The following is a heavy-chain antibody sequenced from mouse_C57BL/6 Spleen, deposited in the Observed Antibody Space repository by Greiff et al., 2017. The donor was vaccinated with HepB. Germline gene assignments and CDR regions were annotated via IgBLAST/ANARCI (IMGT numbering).Heavy chain of an antibody. CDR1: GFTFSSYG. CDR3: ARHYGSSPYYFDY. D-gene: IGHD1-1*01. CDR2: ISSGGSYT. Sequence: EVKLMESGGDLVKPGGSLKLSCAASGFTFSSYGMSWVRQTPDKRLEWVATISSGGSYTYYPDSVKGRFTISRDNAKNTLYLQMSSLKSEDTAMYYCARHYGSSPYYFDYWGQGTTLTVSS. J-gene: IGHJ2*01. V-gene: IGHV5-6*01.